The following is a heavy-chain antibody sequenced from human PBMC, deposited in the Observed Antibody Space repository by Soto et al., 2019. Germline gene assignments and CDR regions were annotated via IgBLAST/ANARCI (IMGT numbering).Heavy chain of an antibody. CDR2: IIPLFGTP. CDR1: GGIFITYA. V-gene: IGHV1-69*01. J-gene: IGHJ4*02. Sequence: QVQLVQSGAEVKKPGSSVKVSCNASGGIFITYAISWLRQAPGQGLEWMGGIIPLFGTPNYAQRFQGRVTITADESTSTAYMERSRLRSEETAVYYCARDRDDYGSGNYYNRIDFWGQGTLVNVSS. CDR3: ARDRDDYGSGNYYNRIDF. D-gene: IGHD3-10*01.